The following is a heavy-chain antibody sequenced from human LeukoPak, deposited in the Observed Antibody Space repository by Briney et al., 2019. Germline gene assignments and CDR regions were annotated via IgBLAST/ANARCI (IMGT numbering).Heavy chain of an antibody. CDR2: ISAYNGNT. D-gene: IGHD3-3*01. CDR3: ARGPYYDFWSGYYVGEVDY. CDR1: GYTFTGYY. Sequence: GASVKVSCKASGYTFTGYYMHWVRQAPGQGLEWMGWISAYNGNTNYAQKLQGRVTMTTDTSTSTAYMELRSLRSDDTAVYYCARGPYYDFWSGYYVGEVDYWGQGTLVTVSS. J-gene: IGHJ4*02. V-gene: IGHV1-18*04.